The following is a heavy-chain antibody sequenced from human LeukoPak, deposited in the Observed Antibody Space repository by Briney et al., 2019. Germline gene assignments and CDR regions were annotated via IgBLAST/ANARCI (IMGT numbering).Heavy chain of an antibody. Sequence: ASVKVSCKASGFRLTSYGVSWMRQAPGQGLEWMGWISPHTGITHYAEKFEDRVTMTIDTSTTTAYMELRSLRYADTAVYYRARDSDYSGNGNGDWFDPWGQGTVITVSS. D-gene: IGHD4-11*01. CDR3: ARDSDYSGNGNGDWFDP. J-gene: IGHJ5*02. CDR2: ISPHTGIT. V-gene: IGHV1-18*04. CDR1: GFRLTSYG.